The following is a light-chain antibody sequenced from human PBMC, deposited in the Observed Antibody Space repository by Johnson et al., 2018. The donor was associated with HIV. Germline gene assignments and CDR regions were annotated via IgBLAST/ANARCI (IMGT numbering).Light chain of an antibody. CDR3: GTWDSSLSAGGV. Sequence: QSVLTQPPSVSAAPGQKVTISCSGSSSNIGNNYVSWYQQLPGTAPKLLIYENNKRPSGIPDRFSGSKSGTSATLGITGLQTGDEADYYGGTWDSSLSAGGVFGTGTKVTVL. CDR1: SSNIGNNY. CDR2: ENN. V-gene: IGLV1-51*02. J-gene: IGLJ1*01.